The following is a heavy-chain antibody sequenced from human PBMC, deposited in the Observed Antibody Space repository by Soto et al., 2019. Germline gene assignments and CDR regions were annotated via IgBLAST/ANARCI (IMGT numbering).Heavy chain of an antibody. CDR2: INPSGGST. CDR1: GYTFTSYY. Sequence: ASVKVSCKASGYTFTSYYMHWVRQAPGQGLEWMGIINPSGGSTSYAQKFQGRVTMTRDTSTSTVYMELSSLRSEDTAVYYCARGRRYCTNCLCYTDYYYGTDFCGQGPTVTGSS. V-gene: IGHV1-46*01. J-gene: IGHJ6*02. D-gene: IGHD2-8*01. CDR3: ARGRRYCTNCLCYTDYYYGTDF.